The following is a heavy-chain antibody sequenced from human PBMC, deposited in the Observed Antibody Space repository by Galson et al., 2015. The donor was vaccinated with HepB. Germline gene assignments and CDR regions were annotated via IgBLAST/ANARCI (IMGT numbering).Heavy chain of an antibody. J-gene: IGHJ4*02. D-gene: IGHD4-23*01. V-gene: IGHV3-30*04. CDR3: AREDAPGGNGLRFPFDY. CDR1: GFTFSSYA. CDR2: ISYDGSNK. Sequence: SLRLSCAASGFTFSSYAMHWVRQAPGKGLEWVAVISYDGSNKYYADSVKGRFTISRDNSKNTLYLQMNSLRAEDTAVYYCAREDAPGGNGLRFPFDYWGQGTLVTVSS.